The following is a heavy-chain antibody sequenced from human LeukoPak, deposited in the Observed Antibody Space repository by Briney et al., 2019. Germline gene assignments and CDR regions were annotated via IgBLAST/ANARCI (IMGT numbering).Heavy chain of an antibody. V-gene: IGHV3-23*01. CDR1: GFTFSSYG. J-gene: IGHJ3*02. CDR2: SAGSGGGGGT. CDR3: AKGTTGHCSGATCYPFDM. Sequence: GGSLRLSCVASGFTFSSYGMNWVRHAPGKVLEWVSSSAGSGGGGGTYYADSVKGRFTISRDSSKNTLFLHMNSLRVEDTAVYYCAKGTTGHCSGATCYPFDMWGQGTVVTVSS. D-gene: IGHD2-15*01.